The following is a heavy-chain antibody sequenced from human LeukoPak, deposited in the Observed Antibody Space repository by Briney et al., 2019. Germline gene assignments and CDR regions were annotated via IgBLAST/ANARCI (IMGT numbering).Heavy chain of an antibody. CDR2: IIPILGIA. V-gene: IGHV1-69*04. J-gene: IGHJ6*02. CDR1: GGTFSSYA. Sequence: ASVKVSCKASGGTFSSYAISWVRQAPGQGLEWMGRIIPILGIANYAQKFQGRVTITADKSTSTAYMELSSLRSEDTAVYYCASHSDCSGGSCYFRPSYGMDVWGQGTTVTVSS. CDR3: ASHSDCSGGSCYFRPSYGMDV. D-gene: IGHD2-15*01.